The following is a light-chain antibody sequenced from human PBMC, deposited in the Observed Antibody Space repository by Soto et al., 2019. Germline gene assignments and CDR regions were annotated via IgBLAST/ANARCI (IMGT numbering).Light chain of an antibody. CDR2: WAS. CDR1: QSLLYISNNKNY. Sequence: DIEVTQSPDSLAVSLGERATIHCKSSQSLLYISNNKNYLAWYQQKPGQPPKLLIHWASTRESGVPDRFAGSGSGTDFTLTISNLQAEDVPVYYCQQYYSNPFLGGGTKVDIK. V-gene: IGKV4-1*01. CDR3: QQYYSNPF. J-gene: IGKJ4*01.